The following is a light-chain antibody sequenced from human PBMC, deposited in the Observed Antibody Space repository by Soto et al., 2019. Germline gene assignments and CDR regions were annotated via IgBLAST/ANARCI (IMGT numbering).Light chain of an antibody. Sequence: EIIMTQSPATLSVSPGEGATLSCRTSHSISTNLAWYQHKRGQSPRLLVYGASTRATGVPARFSGSGSGAEFTLSISSLQSEDFAVYYCQQYNSWPTFGGGTKVEFK. CDR1: HSISTN. V-gene: IGKV3-15*01. CDR2: GAS. J-gene: IGKJ4*01. CDR3: QQYNSWPT.